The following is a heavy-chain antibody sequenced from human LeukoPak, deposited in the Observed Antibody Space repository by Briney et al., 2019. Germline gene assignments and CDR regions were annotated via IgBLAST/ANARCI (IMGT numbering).Heavy chain of an antibody. CDR2: ISGSGGST. CDR3: AKDHIVVVVAATRGLFDY. Sequence: PGGSLRLSCAASGFTFSSYAMSWVRQAPGKGLEWVSAISGSGGSTYYADSVKGRFTISRDNSKNTLYLQMNSLRAEDTAVYYCAKDHIVVVVAATRGLFDYWGQGTLVTVSS. J-gene: IGHJ4*02. D-gene: IGHD2-15*01. V-gene: IGHV3-23*01. CDR1: GFTFSSYA.